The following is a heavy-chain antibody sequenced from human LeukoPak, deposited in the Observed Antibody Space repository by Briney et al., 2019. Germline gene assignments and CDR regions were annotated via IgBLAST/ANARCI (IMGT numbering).Heavy chain of an antibody. CDR3: ARDKVDDSSGYYYLYYFDY. CDR2: ISYDGSNK. V-gene: IGHV3-30-3*01. CDR1: GLTFSSYA. D-gene: IGHD3-22*01. Sequence: GRSLRLSCAASGLTFSSYAMHWVRQAPGKGLEWVAVISYDGSNKYYADSVKGRFTISRDNSKNTLYLQMNSLRAEDTAVYYCARDKVDDSSGYYYLYYFDYWGQGTLVTVSS. J-gene: IGHJ4*02.